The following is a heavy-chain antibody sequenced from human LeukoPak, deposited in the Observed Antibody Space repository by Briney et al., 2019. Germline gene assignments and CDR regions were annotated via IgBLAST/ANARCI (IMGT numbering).Heavy chain of an antibody. CDR2: ISYDGSNK. CDR3: AKDLRRGQPTEYFQH. CDR1: GFTFSNYG. D-gene: IGHD3-10*01. V-gene: IGHV3-30*18. Sequence: GGPLRLSCAASGFTFSNYGMHWVRQAPGKGLEWVAVISYDGSNKYYADSVKGRFTISRDNSKNTLYLQMNSLRAEDTAVYYCAKDLRRGQPTEYFQHWGQGTLVTVSS. J-gene: IGHJ1*01.